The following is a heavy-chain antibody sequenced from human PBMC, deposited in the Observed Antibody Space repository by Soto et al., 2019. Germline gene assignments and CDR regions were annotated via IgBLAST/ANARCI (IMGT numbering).Heavy chain of an antibody. CDR3: AKEFEYGGNFDY. V-gene: IGHV3-21*04. D-gene: IGHD4-17*01. CDR2: MSRSSRYI. CDR1: GFTFNSYS. Sequence: PGGSLRLSXAASGFTFNSYSMNWVRQAPGKGLEWVSSMSRSSRYIYYADSVKGRFTISRDNSKNTLYLQMNSLRAEDTAVYYCAKEFEYGGNFDYWGQGTLVTVSS. J-gene: IGHJ4*02.